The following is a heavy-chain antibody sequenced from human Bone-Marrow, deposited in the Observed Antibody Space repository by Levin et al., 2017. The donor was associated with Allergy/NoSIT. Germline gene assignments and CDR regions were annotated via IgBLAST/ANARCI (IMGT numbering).Heavy chain of an antibody. CDR2: ISWDSGSK. CDR1: GFNFDEYA. Sequence: SLKISCAASGFNFDEYAMHWVRQAPGKGLEWVSGISWDSGSKGYGDSVKGRFTISRDNAKNSLYLEMNSPRPDDTALYFCAKDMSKDIGVAVAGKTSEKYYYYYYGVDVWGQGTTVTVSS. D-gene: IGHD2-15*01. CDR3: AKDMSKDIGVAVAGKTSEKYYYYYYGVDV. J-gene: IGHJ6*02. V-gene: IGHV3-9*01.